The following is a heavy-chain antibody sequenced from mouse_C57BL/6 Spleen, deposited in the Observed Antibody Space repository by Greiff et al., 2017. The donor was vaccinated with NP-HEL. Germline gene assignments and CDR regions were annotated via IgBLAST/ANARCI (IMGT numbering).Heavy chain of an antibody. J-gene: IGHJ3*01. CDR1: YTFS. Sequence: VQLQQSGPELARPWASVKISCQAFYTFSRRVHFAIRDPTYWMQWVKQRPGQGLEWIGAIYPGIGDTSYNQKFKGKATVTADKSSSTAYMQLSSLKSEDSAVYYSAHYDGYYGFAYWGKGTLVTVAA. V-gene: IGHV1-87*01. CDR3: SEDSAVYYSAHYDGYYGFAY. CDR2: GQGLEWIG. D-gene: IGHD2-3*01.